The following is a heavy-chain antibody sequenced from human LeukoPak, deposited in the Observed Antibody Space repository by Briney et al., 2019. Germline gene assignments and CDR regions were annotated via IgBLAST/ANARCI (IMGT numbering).Heavy chain of an antibody. CDR2: ISGSGGST. D-gene: IGHD2-2*02. Sequence: GGSLRLSCAASGFTFSSYAMSWVRQAPGKGLEWVSAISGSGGSTYYADSVKGRFTISRDNSKNTLYLQMNSLRAEDTAVYYCAKVMVGCSSTRCYTGYGMEVWGQGTTVTVSS. CDR3: AKVMVGCSSTRCYTGYGMEV. CDR1: GFTFSSYA. J-gene: IGHJ6*02. V-gene: IGHV3-23*01.